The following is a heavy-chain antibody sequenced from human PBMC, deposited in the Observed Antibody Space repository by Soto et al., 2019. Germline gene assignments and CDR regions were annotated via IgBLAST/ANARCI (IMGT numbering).Heavy chain of an antibody. V-gene: IGHV4-59*01. CDR3: ARTLYDSSGSTLDY. Sequence: KASETLSLTCTVSGGSISSYYWSWIRQPPGKGLEWIGYIYYSGSTNYNPSLKSRVTISVDTSKNQFSLKLSSVTAADTAVYYCARTLYDSSGSTLDYWGQGTLVTVSS. J-gene: IGHJ4*02. D-gene: IGHD3-22*01. CDR2: IYYSGST. CDR1: GGSISSYY.